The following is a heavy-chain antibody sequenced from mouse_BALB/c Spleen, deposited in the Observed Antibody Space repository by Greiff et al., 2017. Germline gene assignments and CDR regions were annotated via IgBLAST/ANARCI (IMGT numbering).Heavy chain of an antibody. Sequence: DAGGGLVQPKGSLKLSCAASGFTFNTIALNWVRQAPGKGLEWVARIRSKSNNYATYYADSVKDRFTISRDDSQSMLYLQMNNLKTEDTAMYYCVRDPVYFDYWGQGTTLTVSS. CDR3: VRDPVYFDY. CDR2: IRSKSNNYAT. V-gene: IGHV10S3*01. CDR1: GFTFNTIA. J-gene: IGHJ2*01.